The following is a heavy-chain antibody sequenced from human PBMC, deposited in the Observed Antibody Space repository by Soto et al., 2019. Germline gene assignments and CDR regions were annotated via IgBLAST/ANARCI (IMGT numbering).Heavy chain of an antibody. CDR2: MNPNSGNT. J-gene: IGHJ3*02. D-gene: IGHD3-3*01. Sequence: ASVKVSCKASGYTFTSYDINWVRQATGQGLEWMGWMNPNSGNTGYAQKFQGRVTMTRNTSISTAYMELSSLRSEDTAVYYCARDTTIFGVVIGWEVDAFDIWGQGXMVTV. CDR1: GYTFTSYD. CDR3: ARDTTIFGVVIGWEVDAFDI. V-gene: IGHV1-8*01.